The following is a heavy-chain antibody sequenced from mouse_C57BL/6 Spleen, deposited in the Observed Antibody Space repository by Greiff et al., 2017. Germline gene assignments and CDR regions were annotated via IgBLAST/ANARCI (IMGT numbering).Heavy chain of an antibody. CDR2: INPSNGGT. CDR3: ARREGFITTVVPYAMDY. Sequence: QVQLQQPGTELVKPGASVKLSCKASGYTFTSYWMHWVKQRPGQGLEWIGNINPSNGGTNYNEKFKSKATLTVDKSSSTAYMQLSSLKSEDSAVYYCARREGFITTVVPYAMDYWGQGTSVTVSS. V-gene: IGHV1-53*01. J-gene: IGHJ4*01. CDR1: GYTFTSYW. D-gene: IGHD1-1*01.